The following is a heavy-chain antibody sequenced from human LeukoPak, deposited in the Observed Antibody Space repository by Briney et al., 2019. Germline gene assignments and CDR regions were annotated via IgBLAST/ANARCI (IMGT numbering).Heavy chain of an antibody. CDR1: GFTFSSYA. CDR2: ISYDGSNK. Sequence: PGGSLRLSCAASGFTFSSYAMHWVRQAPGKGLEWVAVISYDGSNKYYADSVKGRFTISRDNSKNTLYLQMNSLRAEDTAVYYCAKDGYSSSWYYFDHWGQGTLVTVSS. V-gene: IGHV3-30-3*01. CDR3: AKDGYSSSWYYFDH. J-gene: IGHJ4*02. D-gene: IGHD6-13*01.